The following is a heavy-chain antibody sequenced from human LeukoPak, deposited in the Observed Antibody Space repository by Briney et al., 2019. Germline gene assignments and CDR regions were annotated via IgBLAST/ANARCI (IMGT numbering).Heavy chain of an antibody. CDR3: GRLFDS. J-gene: IGHJ4*02. CDR1: GGAIISDNFY. Sequence: PSETLSLTCTVSGGAIISDNFYWGWVRQPPGKGLEWVGSINYSGTTYYHPSLRSRLSISVQTSRTQFFLRLNCVTPADTAVYYCGRLFDSWGQGILVTVSS. CDR2: INYSGTT. V-gene: IGHV4-39*01.